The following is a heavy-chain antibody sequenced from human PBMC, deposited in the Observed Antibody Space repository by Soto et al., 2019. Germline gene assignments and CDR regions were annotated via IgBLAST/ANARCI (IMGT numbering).Heavy chain of an antibody. D-gene: IGHD1-26*01. CDR1: GFTFSSSA. CDR3: AKDRSPGAITWNVY. Sequence: DVQLLESGGALVQPGGSLRLSCVASGFTFSSSAMNWVRQAPGKGLEWVSTISGSGVAKYYADSVKGRFPISRDNSNNTVSLQMNSLRAEDAAVYYCAKDRSPGAITWNVYWGQGTLVTVSS. V-gene: IGHV3-23*01. CDR2: ISGSGVAK. J-gene: IGHJ4*02.